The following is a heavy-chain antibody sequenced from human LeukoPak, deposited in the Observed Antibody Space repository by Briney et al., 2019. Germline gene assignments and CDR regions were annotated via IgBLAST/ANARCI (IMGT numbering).Heavy chain of an antibody. J-gene: IGHJ3*02. CDR2: ISNFGDII. D-gene: IGHD6-19*01. CDR3: AKIGHSSGWTFDAFDI. V-gene: IGHV3-23*01. CDR1: GFTFSNYE. Sequence: GGSLRLSCAASGFTFSNYEMNWVRQAPGKGLEWISHISNFGDIIHYADSVKGRFTISRDNSKNTLYLQMNSLRAEDTAVYYCAKIGHSSGWTFDAFDIWGQGTMVTVSS.